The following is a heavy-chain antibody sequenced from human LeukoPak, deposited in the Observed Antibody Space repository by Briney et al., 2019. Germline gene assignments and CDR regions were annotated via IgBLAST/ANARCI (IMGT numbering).Heavy chain of an antibody. D-gene: IGHD5-12*01. CDR3: AKGLGGYENVLDY. Sequence: GGSLRLSCAASGFTFSDYYMSWIRQAPGKGLEWVSYISSSGSTIYYADSVKGRFTISRDNSKNTLYLQMNSLRAEDTAVYYCAKGLGGYENVLDYWGQGTLVTVSS. CDR1: GFTFSDYY. CDR2: ISSSGSTI. V-gene: IGHV3-11*01. J-gene: IGHJ4*02.